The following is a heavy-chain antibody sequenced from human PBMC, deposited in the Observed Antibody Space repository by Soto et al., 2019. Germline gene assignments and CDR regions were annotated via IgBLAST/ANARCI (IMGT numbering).Heavy chain of an antibody. CDR2: INHSGST. V-gene: IGHV4-34*01. J-gene: IGHJ6*03. CDR3: ARGYCSSTSCKGNYYYYMDV. CDR1: GGSFSGYY. D-gene: IGHD2-2*01. Sequence: QVQLQQWGAGLLKPSETLSLTCAVYGGSFSGYYWSWIRQPPGKGLEWIGEINHSGSTNYNPSLKSRVTISVDTSKNQFSLKLSSVTAADTAVYYCARGYCSSTSCKGNYYYYMDVWGKGTTVTVSS.